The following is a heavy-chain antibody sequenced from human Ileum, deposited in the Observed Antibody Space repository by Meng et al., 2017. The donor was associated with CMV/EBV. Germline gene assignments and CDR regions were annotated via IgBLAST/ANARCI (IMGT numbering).Heavy chain of an antibody. Sequence: GGSLRLSCGASGFIFSDHSMNWVRQAPGKGLEWISHINGRGKNIMYSDSVKGRFTISRDNTKNLLYLQMNSLRAEDTALYYCARDQWWASDWWGQGTRVTGYS. CDR1: GFIFSDHS. V-gene: IGHV3-48*04. CDR2: INGRGKNI. CDR3: ARDQWWASDW. D-gene: IGHD2-15*01. J-gene: IGHJ5*01.